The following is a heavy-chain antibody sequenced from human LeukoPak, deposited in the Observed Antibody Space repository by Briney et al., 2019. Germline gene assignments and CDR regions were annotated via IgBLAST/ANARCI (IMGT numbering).Heavy chain of an antibody. CDR2: INHSGST. CDR1: GGSISSYY. J-gene: IGHJ5*02. V-gene: IGHV4-34*01. D-gene: IGHD3-9*01. CDR3: ARGLINFDWAFDP. Sequence: PSETLSLTCTVSGGSISSYYWSWIRQPPGKGLEWIGEINHSGSTNYNPSLKSRVTISVDTSKNQFSLKLSSVTAADTAVYYCARGLINFDWAFDPWGQGTLVTVSS.